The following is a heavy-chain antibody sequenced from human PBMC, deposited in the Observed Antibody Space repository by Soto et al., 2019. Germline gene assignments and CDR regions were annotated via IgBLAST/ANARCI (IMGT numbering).Heavy chain of an antibody. D-gene: IGHD3-22*01. CDR2: ISTYNDNT. Sequence: ASVKVSCKTSGYTFAIYGSNWVRQAPGQGLEWVGWISTYNDNTNYAQKFQGRVTMTADTSTSTAYLELRSLRSDDTAVYYCARGLAYYYDSSGYYSTVPFDYWGQGTLVTVSS. CDR3: ARGLAYYYDSSGYYSTVPFDY. J-gene: IGHJ4*02. V-gene: IGHV1-18*01. CDR1: GYTFAIYG.